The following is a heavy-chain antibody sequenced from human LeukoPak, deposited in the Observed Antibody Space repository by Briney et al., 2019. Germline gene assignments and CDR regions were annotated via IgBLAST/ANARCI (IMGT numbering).Heavy chain of an antibody. J-gene: IGHJ6*03. CDR1: GYTFTGYY. CDR2: MNPNSGNT. Sequence: GASVKVSCKASGYTFTGYYMHWVRQATGQGLEWMGWMNPNSGNTGYAQKFQGRVTITRNTSISTAYMELSSLRSEDTAVYYCARAAMVLSSYYMDVWGKGTTVTVSS. V-gene: IGHV1-8*03. CDR3: ARAAMVLSSYYMDV. D-gene: IGHD5-18*01.